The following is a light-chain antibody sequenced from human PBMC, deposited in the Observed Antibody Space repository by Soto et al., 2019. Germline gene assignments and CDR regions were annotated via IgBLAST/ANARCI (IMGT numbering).Light chain of an antibody. Sequence: DIQMTQAPSNLSASIGDRVTITCRASQRINKWLAWHQQKPGKAPKLLIYDASSLQSGVPPRFSGSGSGTDFTLTISSLQPEDFATYYCQQSYSTPITFGQGTKVDIK. CDR3: QQSYSTPIT. CDR2: DAS. J-gene: IGKJ1*01. V-gene: IGKV1-39*01. CDR1: QRINKW.